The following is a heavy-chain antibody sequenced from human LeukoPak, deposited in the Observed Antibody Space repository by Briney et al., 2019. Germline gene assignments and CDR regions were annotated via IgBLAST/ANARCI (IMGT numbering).Heavy chain of an antibody. CDR3: ARARREWNPFDY. Sequence: ASVKVSCKASGYTFGAYYMYWVRQAPGQGLEWMGWIRPNSGGTNYTQKFQGRVTMTRDTSINTAYMELSRLTSDDTAVYYCARARREWNPFDYWGQGTLVTVSS. J-gene: IGHJ4*02. D-gene: IGHD3-3*01. CDR2: IRPNSGGT. V-gene: IGHV1-2*02. CDR1: GYTFGAYY.